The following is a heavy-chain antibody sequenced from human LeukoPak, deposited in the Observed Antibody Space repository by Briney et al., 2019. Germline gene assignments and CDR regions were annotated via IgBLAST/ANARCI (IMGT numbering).Heavy chain of an antibody. V-gene: IGHV3-7*01. Sequence: GGSLRLSCAASGFIFSSYWMTWVRQAPGKGLEWVANIKQAGSENSYVDSVKGRFAISRDNAKNSLYLQINSLRAEDTAVYYCARVHGDYYFDYWGQGTLVTLSS. J-gene: IGHJ4*02. D-gene: IGHD5-24*01. CDR2: IKQAGSEN. CDR1: GFIFSSYW. CDR3: ARVHGDYYFDY.